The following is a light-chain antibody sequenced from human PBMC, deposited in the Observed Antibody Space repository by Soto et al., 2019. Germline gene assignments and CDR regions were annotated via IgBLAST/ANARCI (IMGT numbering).Light chain of an antibody. CDR2: DVS. CDR3: CSYVAGDSWV. V-gene: IGLV2-8*01. CDR1: DSDVGGHSH. Sequence: QSALTQPPSASGSPGQAVTISCTGSDSDVGGHSHVSWYQQHPGEAPKLMIYDVSKRPSGVPDRFSGSKSDNTASLTVSGLQADDEADYYCCSYVAGDSWVFGEGTKLTVL. J-gene: IGLJ3*02.